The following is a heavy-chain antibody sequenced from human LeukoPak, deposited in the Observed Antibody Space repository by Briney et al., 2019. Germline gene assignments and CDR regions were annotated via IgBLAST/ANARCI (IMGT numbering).Heavy chain of an antibody. CDR1: GDSVSANSAT. V-gene: IGHV6-1*01. Sequence: SQTLSLTCAISGDSVSANSATWNWIRQSPSRGLEWLGRTYYRSKWYRDYAVSVKSRITINPDASKNHFSLQLNSVTPEDTALYYCARDSDAFDIWGQGTMVTVSS. CDR3: ARDSDAFDI. J-gene: IGHJ3*02. CDR2: TYYRSKWYR.